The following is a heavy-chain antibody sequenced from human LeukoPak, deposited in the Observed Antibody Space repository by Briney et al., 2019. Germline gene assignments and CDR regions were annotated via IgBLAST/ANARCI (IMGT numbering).Heavy chain of an antibody. D-gene: IGHD6-13*01. CDR3: ARVLRSWEDLDY. CDR2: IYHSGST. Sequence: SETLSLTCTVSGYSISSGYYWGWIRQPPGKGLEWIGSIYHSGSTYYNPSLKSRVTISVDTSKNQFSLKLSSVTAADTAVYYCARVLRSWEDLDYWGQGTLVTVSS. CDR1: GYSISSGYY. V-gene: IGHV4-38-2*02. J-gene: IGHJ4*02.